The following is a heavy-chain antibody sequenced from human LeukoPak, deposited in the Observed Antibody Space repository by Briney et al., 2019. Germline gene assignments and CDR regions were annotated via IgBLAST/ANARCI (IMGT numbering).Heavy chain of an antibody. CDR2: INHSGST. J-gene: IGHJ1*01. Sequence: SETLSLTCAVYGGSFSGYYWSWIRQPPGKGLEWIGEINHSGSTNYNPSLKSRVTISVDTSKNQFSLKLSSVTAADTAVYYCAGYDFWSGRTAEYFQHWGQGTLVTVSS. CDR1: GGSFSGYY. CDR3: AGYDFWSGRTAEYFQH. V-gene: IGHV4-34*01. D-gene: IGHD3-3*01.